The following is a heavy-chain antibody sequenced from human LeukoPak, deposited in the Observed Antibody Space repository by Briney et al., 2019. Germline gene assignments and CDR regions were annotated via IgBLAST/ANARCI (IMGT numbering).Heavy chain of an antibody. CDR3: ARERAASHDY. CDR2: INSGGSTT. Sequence: GGSLRLSCAVSGSTFSSNWMHWVRQAPGQGLLWVSRINSGGSTTNYADSVKGRFTISRDNAKNTLYLQMNSLRAEDTAVYYCARERAASHDYWGQGTLVTVSS. CDR1: GSTFSSNW. J-gene: IGHJ4*02. D-gene: IGHD6-25*01. V-gene: IGHV3-74*01.